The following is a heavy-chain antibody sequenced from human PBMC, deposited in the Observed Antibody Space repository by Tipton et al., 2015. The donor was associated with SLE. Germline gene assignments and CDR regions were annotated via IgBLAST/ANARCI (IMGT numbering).Heavy chain of an antibody. V-gene: IGHV3-30*02. D-gene: IGHD2-15*01. J-gene: IGHJ4*02. CDR2: IRNDGSDK. CDR1: GFTFSTYG. Sequence: SLRLSCAASGFTFSTYGMHWVRQAPGKGLEWVAFIRNDGSDKYYADSVKGRFTISRDNSKNTLYLQMNSLRVEDTAVYYCARGPTSSRGYFDYWGQGTLVTVSS. CDR3: ARGPTSSRGYFDY.